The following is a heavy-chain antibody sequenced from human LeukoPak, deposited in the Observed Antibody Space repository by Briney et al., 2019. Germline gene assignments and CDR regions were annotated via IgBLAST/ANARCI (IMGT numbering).Heavy chain of an antibody. V-gene: IGHV1-2*02. CDR3: ARVRIAARPPTTNYYGMDV. D-gene: IGHD6-6*01. CDR1: GYTFTAYY. J-gene: IGHJ6*02. Sequence: ASVKVSCKASGYTFTAYYMHWVRQAPGQGLEWMGWINPNSGGTNYAQKLQGRVTMTTDTSTSTAYMELRSLRPDDTAVYYCARVRIAARPPTTNYYGMDVWGQGTTVTVSS. CDR2: INPNSGGT.